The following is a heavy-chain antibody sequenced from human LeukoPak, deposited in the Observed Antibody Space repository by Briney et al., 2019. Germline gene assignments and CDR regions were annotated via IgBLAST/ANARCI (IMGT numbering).Heavy chain of an antibody. CDR1: GFTFDDYA. CDR2: ISGSGGST. J-gene: IGHJ4*02. Sequence: PGRSLRLSCAASGFTFDDYAMHWVRQAPGKGLEWVSAISGSGGSTYYADSVKGRFTISRDNSKNTLYLQMNSLRAEDTAVYYCAKIPSGWYYFDYWGQGTLVTVSS. D-gene: IGHD6-19*01. CDR3: AKIPSGWYYFDY. V-gene: IGHV3-23*01.